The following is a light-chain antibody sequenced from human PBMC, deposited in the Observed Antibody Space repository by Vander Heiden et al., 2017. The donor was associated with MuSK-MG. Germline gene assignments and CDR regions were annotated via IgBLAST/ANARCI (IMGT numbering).Light chain of an antibody. V-gene: IGLV1-40*01. CDR1: SSNIGAVYD. Sequence: QPLLTQPPSVSGALGQRVTISCTGSSSNIGAVYDVHWYQQLPGTAPKLLIYGNSNRPSGVPDRFSGSKSGTSASLAITGLQAEDEADYYCQSYDSSLSGSVFGGGTKLTGL. CDR2: GNS. CDR3: QSYDSSLSGSV. J-gene: IGLJ2*01.